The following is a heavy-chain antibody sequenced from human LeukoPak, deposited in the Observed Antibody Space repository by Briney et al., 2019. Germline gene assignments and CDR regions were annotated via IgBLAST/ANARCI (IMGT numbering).Heavy chain of an antibody. J-gene: IGHJ4*02. CDR1: GFTFSSYA. CDR2: ISGSGGST. V-gene: IGHV3-23*01. Sequence: GGSLRLSCAASGFTFSSYAMSWVRQASGKGLEWVSAISGSGGSTYYADSVKGRFTISRDNSKNTLYLQMNSLRAEDTAVYYCASTPGIAAAGDYWGQGTLVTVSS. CDR3: ASTPGIAAAGDY. D-gene: IGHD6-13*01.